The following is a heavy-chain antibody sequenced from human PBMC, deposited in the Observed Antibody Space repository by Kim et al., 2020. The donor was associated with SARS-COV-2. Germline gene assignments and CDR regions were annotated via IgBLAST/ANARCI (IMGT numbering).Heavy chain of an antibody. CDR3: ARRGAARPRTWFDP. Sequence: SETLSLTCAVYGGSFSGYYWSWIRQPPGKGLEWIGEINHRGSTNYNPSLKSRVTISVDTSKNQFSLKLSSVTAADTAVYYCARRGAARPRTWFDPWGQGT. D-gene: IGHD6-6*01. V-gene: IGHV4-34*01. CDR2: INHRGST. J-gene: IGHJ5*02. CDR1: GGSFSGYY.